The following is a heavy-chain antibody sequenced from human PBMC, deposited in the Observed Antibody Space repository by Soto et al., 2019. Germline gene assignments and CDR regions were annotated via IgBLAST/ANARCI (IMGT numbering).Heavy chain of an antibody. V-gene: IGHV3-9*01. Sequence: EVQLVESGGGLVQPGRSLRLSCAASGFTFDDYAMHWVRQAPGKGLEWVSGISWNSGSIGYAESVKGRFTISRDNAKNSLYLQMNSLRAEDTALYYCAKEGEIQLWLRYYYYMDVWGKGTTVTVSS. J-gene: IGHJ6*03. CDR2: ISWNSGSI. CDR1: GFTFDDYA. D-gene: IGHD5-18*01. CDR3: AKEGEIQLWLRYYYYMDV.